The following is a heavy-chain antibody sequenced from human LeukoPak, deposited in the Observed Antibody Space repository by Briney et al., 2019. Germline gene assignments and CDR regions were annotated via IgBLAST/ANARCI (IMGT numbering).Heavy chain of an antibody. J-gene: IGHJ4*02. V-gene: IGHV4-4*07. D-gene: IGHD4-23*01. Sequence: SVTLSLTCTVSGGSISSYYWSWIRQAAGKGLGWIGRIYTSGSTNYNPSLKSRVTMSVDTSKNQFSPKLSSVTAADTAVYYCARSGGGNSWVFDYWGQGTLVTVSS. CDR1: GGSISSYY. CDR3: ARSGGGNSWVFDY. CDR2: IYTSGST.